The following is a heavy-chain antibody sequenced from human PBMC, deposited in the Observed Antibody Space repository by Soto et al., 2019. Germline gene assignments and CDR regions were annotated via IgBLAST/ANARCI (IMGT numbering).Heavy chain of an antibody. CDR1: GGSFSGYY. CDR3: ARAARGYSYFDY. CDR2: INHSGST. Sequence: SETLSLTCAVYGGSFSGYYWSWIRQPPGKGLEWIGEINHSGSTNYNPSLKSRVTISVDTSKNHFSLKLSSVTAADTAVYYCARAARGYSYFDYWGQGTLVTVSS. V-gene: IGHV4-34*01. J-gene: IGHJ4*02. D-gene: IGHD5-18*01.